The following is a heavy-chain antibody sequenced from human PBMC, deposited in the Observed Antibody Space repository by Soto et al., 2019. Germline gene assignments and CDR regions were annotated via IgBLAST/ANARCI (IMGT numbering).Heavy chain of an antibody. CDR3: ARFFGSGFDY. J-gene: IGHJ4*02. CDR2: ISTSGATR. CDR1: GFTFSTDV. Sequence: EVQLVESGGGLVQPGGSLRLSCVASGFTFSTDVMNWVRQAPGKGLEWVAHISTSGATRYYADSVKGRFTISRDNAKTSLYLQMDRLRNEDTAVYYCARFFGSGFDYWGQGTLVTVSS. V-gene: IGHV3-48*02. D-gene: IGHD6-19*01.